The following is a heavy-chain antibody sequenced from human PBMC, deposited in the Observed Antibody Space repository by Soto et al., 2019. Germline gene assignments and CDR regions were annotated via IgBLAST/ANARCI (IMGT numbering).Heavy chain of an antibody. CDR1: GGTFSSYA. J-gene: IGHJ4*02. D-gene: IGHD6-19*01. CDR2: IIPIFGTA. V-gene: IGHV1-69*13. Sequence: SVKVSCKASGGTFSSYAISWVRQAPGQGLEWMGGIIPIFGTANYAQKFQGRVTITADESTSTAYMELSSLRSEDTAVYYCARDLGRAVAGNSLTDYWGQGTLVTVSS. CDR3: ARDLGRAVAGNSLTDY.